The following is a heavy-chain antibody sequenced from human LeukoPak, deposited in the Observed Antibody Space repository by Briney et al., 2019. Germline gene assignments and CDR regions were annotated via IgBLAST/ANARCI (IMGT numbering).Heavy chain of an antibody. CDR1: GYTFTSYY. D-gene: IGHD3-16*02. Sequence: ASVKVSCKASGYTFTSYYMHWVRQAPGQGLGWMGIINPSGGSTSYAQKFQGRVTMTRDTSTSTVYMELSSLRSEDTAVYYCARGPTYYDYVWGSYRHEIDYWGQGTLVTVSS. J-gene: IGHJ4*02. CDR3: ARGPTYYDYVWGSYRHEIDY. CDR2: INPSGGST. V-gene: IGHV1-46*01.